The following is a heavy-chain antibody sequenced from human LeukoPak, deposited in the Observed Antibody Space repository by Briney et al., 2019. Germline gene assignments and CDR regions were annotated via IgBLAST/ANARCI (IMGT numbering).Heavy chain of an antibody. Sequence: PRGSLRLSCAASGFTFSSYSMNWVRQAPGKGLEWVSSISSSSSYIYYADSVKGRFTISRDNAKNSLYLQMNSLRAEDTAVYYCARGSVVGMDVWGQGTTVTVSS. CDR3: ARGSVVGMDV. CDR2: ISSSSSYI. J-gene: IGHJ6*02. CDR1: GFTFSSYS. D-gene: IGHD2-21*01. V-gene: IGHV3-21*01.